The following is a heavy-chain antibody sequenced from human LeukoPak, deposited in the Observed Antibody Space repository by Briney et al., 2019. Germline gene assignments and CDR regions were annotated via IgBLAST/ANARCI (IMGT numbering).Heavy chain of an antibody. V-gene: IGHV1-2*02. D-gene: IGHD3-22*01. CDR3: ASLNYYDSSRPDY. Sequence: ASVKVSCKASGYTFTDYYIHWVRQAPGQGLEWMGWINPNSGGTNYAQKFQGRVTMTRDTSISTAYMELSRLRSDDTAVYYCASLNYYDSSRPDYWGQGTLVTVSS. J-gene: IGHJ4*02. CDR2: INPNSGGT. CDR1: GYTFTDYY.